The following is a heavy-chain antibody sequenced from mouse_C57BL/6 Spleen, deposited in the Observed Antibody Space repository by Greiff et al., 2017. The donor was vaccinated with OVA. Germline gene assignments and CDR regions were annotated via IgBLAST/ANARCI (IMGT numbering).Heavy chain of an antibody. Sequence: VQLQQSGAELVRPGASVTLSCKASGYTFTDYEMHWVKQTPVHGLEWIGAIDPETGGTAYNQKFKGKAILTTDKSSSTAYMEIRSLTSEDSAVYYYTRSARTEYFDYWGQGTTLTVSS. CDR3: TRSARTEYFDY. CDR1: GYTFTDYE. D-gene: IGHD3-3*01. CDR2: IDPETGGT. V-gene: IGHV1-15*01. J-gene: IGHJ2*01.